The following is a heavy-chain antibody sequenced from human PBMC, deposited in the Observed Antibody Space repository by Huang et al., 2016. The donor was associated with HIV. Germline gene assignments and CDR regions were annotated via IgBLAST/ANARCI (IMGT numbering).Heavy chain of an antibody. V-gene: IGHV3-15*01. D-gene: IGHD3-22*01. CDR1: GFTFSKAW. CDR3: TTHLDYYDSSGYYFGNY. CDR2: IKSKTDGGTT. J-gene: IGHJ4*02. Sequence: EVQLVESGGGLVKPGGSLRLSCAASGFTFSKAWVSWVRQAPGEGLEGVGRIKSKTDGGTTDYTAPVKGRFTISRDDSRNTLYLQMNSLKTEDTAVYYCTTHLDYYDSSGYYFGNYWGQGILVTVSS.